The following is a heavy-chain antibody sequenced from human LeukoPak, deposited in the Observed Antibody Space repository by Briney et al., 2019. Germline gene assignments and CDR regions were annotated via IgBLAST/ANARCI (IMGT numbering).Heavy chain of an antibody. D-gene: IGHD4-17*01. V-gene: IGHV4-59*01. J-gene: IGHJ5*02. Sequence: SETLSLTCTVSGGSISSYYWSWIRQPPGNGLEWIGYIYYSGSTNYNPSLKSRVTISVDTSKNQFSLTLSSVTTADTAVYYCAXMTTVTTRFDPWGQGTLVTVSS. CDR1: GGSISSYY. CDR2: IYYSGST. CDR3: AXMTTVTTRFDP.